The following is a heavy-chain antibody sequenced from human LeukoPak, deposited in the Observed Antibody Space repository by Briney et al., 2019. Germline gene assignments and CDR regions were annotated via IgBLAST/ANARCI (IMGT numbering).Heavy chain of an antibody. CDR2: INSDGSTT. Sequence: PGGSLRLSCAASGFAFSSDWMHRVRQAPGPVLVWVSRINSDGSTTSYADSVRGRFTISRDNAKNTVYVQMNSLRAEDTAVYYCVRFDSSGHYYYFDYWGQGTLVTVSS. CDR3: VRFDSSGHYYYFDY. CDR1: GFAFSSDW. J-gene: IGHJ4*02. V-gene: IGHV3-74*01. D-gene: IGHD3-22*01.